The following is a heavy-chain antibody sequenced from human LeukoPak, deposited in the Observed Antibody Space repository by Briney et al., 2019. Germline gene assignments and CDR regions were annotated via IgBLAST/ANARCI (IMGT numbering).Heavy chain of an antibody. Sequence: GGSLRLSCAASGFTFSSYSMNWVRQAPGKGLERVSYISSSSSTIYYADSVKGRFTISRDNAKNSLYLQMNSLRAEDTAVYYCARDGTYYYDSSGYRKNFDYWGQGTLVTVSS. V-gene: IGHV3-48*01. CDR3: ARDGTYYYDSSGYRKNFDY. D-gene: IGHD3-22*01. CDR1: GFTFSSYS. J-gene: IGHJ4*02. CDR2: ISSSSSTI.